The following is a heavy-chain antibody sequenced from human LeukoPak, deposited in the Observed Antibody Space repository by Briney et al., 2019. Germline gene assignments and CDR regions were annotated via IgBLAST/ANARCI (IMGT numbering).Heavy chain of an antibody. V-gene: IGHV4-30-4*01. J-gene: IGHJ6*02. D-gene: IGHD2-8*01. CDR2: IYYSGST. CDR1: GGSINSGDYY. CDR3: ARGNCTYSTYFDFCGMDV. Sequence: SETLSLTCTVSGGSINSGDYYWSWIRQPPGKGLEWIGYIYYSGSTYYKPSLKSRVTISVDTSKNQFSLKLSSVTAADTAVYYCARGNCTYSTYFDFCGMDVWGQGTTVTVSS.